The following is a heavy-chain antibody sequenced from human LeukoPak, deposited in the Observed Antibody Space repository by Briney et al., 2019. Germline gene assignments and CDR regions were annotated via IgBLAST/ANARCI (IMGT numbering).Heavy chain of an antibody. CDR2: IYHSGST. J-gene: IGHJ2*01. D-gene: IGHD5-18*01. Sequence: PLGTLSLTCAVSGGSISSSNWWSWVRQPPGKGLEWIGEIYHSGSTNYNPSLKSRVTISVDKSKNQFSLKLSSVTAADTAVYYCASSDTAQSWYFDLWGRGTLVTVSS. V-gene: IGHV4-4*02. CDR3: ASSDTAQSWYFDL. CDR1: GGSISSSNW.